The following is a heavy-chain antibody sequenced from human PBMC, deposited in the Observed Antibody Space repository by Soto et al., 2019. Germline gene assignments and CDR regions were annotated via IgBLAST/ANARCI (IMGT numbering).Heavy chain of an antibody. CDR2: IFHSGST. V-gene: IGHV4-4*09. CDR1: GGSFSNDY. D-gene: IGHD6-19*01. J-gene: IGHJ4*02. CDR3: ARGEEWLVPNFDY. Sequence: SETLSLTCFISGGSFSNDYWTWIRQSPGKGLEWIGYIFHSGSTYYNPSLKSRVTISVDTSKNQFSLKLSSVTAADTAVYYCARGEEWLVPNFDYWGQGTLVTVSS.